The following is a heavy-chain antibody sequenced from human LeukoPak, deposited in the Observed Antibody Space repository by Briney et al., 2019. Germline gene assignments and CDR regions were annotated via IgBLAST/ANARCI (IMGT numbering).Heavy chain of an antibody. J-gene: IGHJ4*02. V-gene: IGHV4-30-4*01. CDR2: IYYSGST. CDR3: ARTSGTGGDLDFDY. Sequence: SQTLSLTCTVSGGSISSGDYYWSWIRQPPGKGLEWIGYIYYSGSTNYNPSLKSRVTISVDTSKNQFSLKLSSVTAADTAVYYCARTSGTGGDLDFDYWGQGTLVTVSS. CDR1: GGSISSGDYY. D-gene: IGHD4-17*01.